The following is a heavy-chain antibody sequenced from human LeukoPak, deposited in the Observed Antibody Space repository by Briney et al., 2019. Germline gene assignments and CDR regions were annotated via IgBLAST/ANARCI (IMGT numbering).Heavy chain of an antibody. Sequence: SETLSLTCAVYGGSFSGYYWSLIRQPPGKGLEWIGEINHSGSTNYNPSLKSRVTISVDTSKNQFSLKLSSVTAADTAVYYCARGSLIAVAVYYFDYWGQGTLVTVSS. D-gene: IGHD6-19*01. CDR3: ARGSLIAVAVYYFDY. V-gene: IGHV4-34*01. CDR2: INHSGST. CDR1: GGSFSGYY. J-gene: IGHJ4*02.